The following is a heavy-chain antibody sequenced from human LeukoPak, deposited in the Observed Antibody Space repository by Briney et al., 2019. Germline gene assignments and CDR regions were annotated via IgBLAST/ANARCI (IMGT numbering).Heavy chain of an antibody. Sequence: PGGSLRLSCGASGFTLSNAWMRWVRQAPGKGLEWVSAISGSGGSTYYADSVKGRFTTSRDNSKNTLYLQMNSLRAEDTAIYYCARCTTGNTHYPIDYWGQGTLVTVSS. J-gene: IGHJ4*02. CDR3: ARCTTGNTHYPIDY. D-gene: IGHD4-17*01. V-gene: IGHV3-23*01. CDR2: ISGSGGST. CDR1: GFTLSNAW.